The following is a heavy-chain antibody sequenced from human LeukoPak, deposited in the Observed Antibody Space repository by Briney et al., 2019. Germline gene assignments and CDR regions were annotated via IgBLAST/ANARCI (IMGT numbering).Heavy chain of an antibody. D-gene: IGHD3-22*01. CDR3: ARPYYYDSRIDP. J-gene: IGHJ5*02. Sequence: PSETLSLTCTVSGGSISSGDYYWRWIRQPPGKGLEWIAYMYYSGSTYYSPSLKSRVTMSADTSNNQLSLKLSSVTAADTAVYYCARPYYYDSRIDPWGQGILVTVSS. V-gene: IGHV4-30-4*01. CDR2: MYYSGST. CDR1: GGSISSGDYY.